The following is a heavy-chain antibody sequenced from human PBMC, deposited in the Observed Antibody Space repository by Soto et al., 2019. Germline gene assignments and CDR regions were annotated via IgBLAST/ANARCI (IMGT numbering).Heavy chain of an antibody. CDR1: GGTFSSYA. Sequence: ASVKVSCKASGGTFSSYAISWVRQAPGQGLEWMGGIIPIFGTANYAQKFQGRVTITADKSTSTAYMELSSLRSEDTAVYYCARDSWGYYDSSGSLQHWGQGTLVTVSS. J-gene: IGHJ1*01. CDR3: ARDSWGYYDSSGSLQH. V-gene: IGHV1-69*06. CDR2: IIPIFGTA. D-gene: IGHD3-22*01.